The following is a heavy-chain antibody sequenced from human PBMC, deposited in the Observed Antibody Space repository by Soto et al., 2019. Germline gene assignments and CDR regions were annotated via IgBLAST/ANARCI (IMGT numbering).Heavy chain of an antibody. V-gene: IGHV3-30*18. CDR1: GFTFSSYG. Sequence: PGETLRLSCAASGFTFSSYGMHWVRQAPGKGLEWVAVISYDGSNKYYADSVKGRFTISRDNSKNTLYLQMNSLRAEDTAVYYCAKDPSSSPGGWGQGTLVTVSS. CDR2: ISYDGSNK. D-gene: IGHD6-13*01. CDR3: AKDPSSSPGG. J-gene: IGHJ4*02.